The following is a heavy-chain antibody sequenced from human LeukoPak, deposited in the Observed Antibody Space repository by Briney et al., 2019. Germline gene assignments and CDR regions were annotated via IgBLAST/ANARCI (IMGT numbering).Heavy chain of an antibody. CDR1: GYIFTTFW. J-gene: IGHJ6*02. CDR3: ATEASILNAMDV. V-gene: IGHV5-51*01. Sequence: RGESLKISCKGSGYIFTTFWIGWVRQMPGKGLEWMGIIYLGDSDTRYGPSFQGQVTISADMSISTAYLQWSSLKASDTAMYYCATEASILNAMDVWGQGTTVTVSS. D-gene: IGHD3-9*01. CDR2: IYLGDSDT.